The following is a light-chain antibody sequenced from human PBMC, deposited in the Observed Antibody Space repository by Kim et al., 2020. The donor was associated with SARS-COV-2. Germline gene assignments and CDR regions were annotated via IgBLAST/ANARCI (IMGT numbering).Light chain of an antibody. J-gene: IGKJ2*01. CDR3: QQTHSVPPT. CDR2: SAS. CDR1: QSINTY. V-gene: IGKV1-39*01. Sequence: DIQMTQSPSSLSAYVGDRVTITCRASQSINTYVNWYQQKPGKAPKLLIHSASSLQSGVPSTFSGIGSGTDFALTITSLKPEDSATYYCQQTHSVPPTFGQGTKLE.